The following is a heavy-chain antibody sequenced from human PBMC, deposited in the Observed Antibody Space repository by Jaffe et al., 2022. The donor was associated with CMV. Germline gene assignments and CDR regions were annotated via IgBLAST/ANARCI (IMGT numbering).Heavy chain of an antibody. CDR2: IWYDGSNK. J-gene: IGHJ6*03. D-gene: IGHD3-10*01. CDR1: GFTFSSYG. CDR3: ARDSADQGYYYMDV. Sequence: QVQLVESGGGVVQPGRSLRLSCAASGFTFSSYGMHWVRQAPGKGLEWVAVIWYDGSNKYYADSVKGRFTISRDNSKNTLYLQMNSLRAEDTAVYYCARDSADQGYYYMDVWGKGTTVTVSS. V-gene: IGHV3-33*08.